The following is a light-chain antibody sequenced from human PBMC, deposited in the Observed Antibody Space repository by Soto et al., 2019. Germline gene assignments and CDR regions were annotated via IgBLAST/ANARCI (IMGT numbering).Light chain of an antibody. CDR2: GVS. CDR1: QSLLHTDGKTY. CDR3: TQGIQLPNT. Sequence: EIVMTQTPLSLSATPGQPASISCKSSQSLLHTDGKTYLDLYLQKPGQPPHLLIYGVSNRFSGVPDKVSGTGSGTDFTLKIRRVEAEDVGLYYCTQGIQLPNTFGQRTRLDIK. J-gene: IGKJ5*01. V-gene: IGKV2D-29*01.